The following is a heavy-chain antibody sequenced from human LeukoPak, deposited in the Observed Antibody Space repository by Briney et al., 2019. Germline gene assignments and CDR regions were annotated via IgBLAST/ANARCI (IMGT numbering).Heavy chain of an antibody. Sequence: PGGSLRLSCAAPGFTFSSYAMSWVRQAPGKGLEWVSAISGSGGSTYYADSVKGRFTISRDNAKNTLYLQMNSLRAEDTAVYYCARDLGQYYYDSSGYWGFDYWRQGTLVTVSS. CDR3: ARDLGQYYYDSSGYWGFDY. D-gene: IGHD3-22*01. V-gene: IGHV3-23*01. J-gene: IGHJ4*02. CDR1: GFTFSSYA. CDR2: ISGSGGST.